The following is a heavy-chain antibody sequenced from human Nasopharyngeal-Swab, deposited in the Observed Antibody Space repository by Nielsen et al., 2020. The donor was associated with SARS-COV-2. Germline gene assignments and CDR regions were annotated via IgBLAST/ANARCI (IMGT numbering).Heavy chain of an antibody. CDR2: IN. V-gene: IGHV4-34*01. D-gene: IGHD3-3*01. J-gene: IGHJ4*02. Sequence: WIRQPPGKGLEWIGEINNPSLKSRVTISVDTSKNQFSLKLSSVTAADTAVYYCARGLVMGIFGVVISSKYFDYWGQGTLVTVSS. CDR3: ARGLVMGIFGVVISSKYFDY.